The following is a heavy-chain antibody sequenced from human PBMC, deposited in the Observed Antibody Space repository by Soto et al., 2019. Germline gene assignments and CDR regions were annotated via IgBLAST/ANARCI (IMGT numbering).Heavy chain of an antibody. J-gene: IGHJ4*02. CDR3: ARQADYNILTGYFYCFDY. V-gene: IGHV5-51*01. CDR1: GYSFTDYW. CDR2: IYPGDSDA. D-gene: IGHD3-9*01. Sequence: GESLKISCKSSGYSFTDYWIGWVRQMPGKGLEWMGIIYPGDSDARYSPSFQGQVTISVDTSINTAFLRWNSLTASDPAMYYCARQADYNILTGYFYCFDYWGQGSLVTVSS.